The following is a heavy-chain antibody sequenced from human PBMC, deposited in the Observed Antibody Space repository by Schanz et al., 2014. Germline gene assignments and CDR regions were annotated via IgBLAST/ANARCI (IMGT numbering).Heavy chain of an antibody. D-gene: IGHD2-21*01. CDR3: AKSKSQLPLFDY. CDR1: GFTFRVFA. J-gene: IGHJ4*02. CDR2: IKQDGSEK. V-gene: IGHV3-7*03. Sequence: VQLLESGGGLVQPGGSLRLSCAASGFTFRVFAMNWVRQAPGKGLEWVANIKQDGSEKYYVDSVKGRFTISRDNAKNSLYLQMNSLRAEDTAVYYCAKSKSQLPLFDYWGQGTLVAVSS.